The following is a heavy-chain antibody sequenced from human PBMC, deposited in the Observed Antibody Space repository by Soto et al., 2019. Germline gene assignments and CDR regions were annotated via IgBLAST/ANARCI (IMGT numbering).Heavy chain of an antibody. J-gene: IGHJ4*02. Sequence: QVHLVESGGGVVQPGTSLRLSCAASGFTFSTYGMHWVRQAPGKGLEWVAVISYDGSNEYYADSVKDRFTISRDNSKNTLYLQMNSLRTEDTALYYCAKAPGVNRELDSWGQGTLVTVSS. CDR3: AKAPGVNRELDS. V-gene: IGHV3-30*18. D-gene: IGHD2-8*01. CDR1: GFTFSTYG. CDR2: ISYDGSNE.